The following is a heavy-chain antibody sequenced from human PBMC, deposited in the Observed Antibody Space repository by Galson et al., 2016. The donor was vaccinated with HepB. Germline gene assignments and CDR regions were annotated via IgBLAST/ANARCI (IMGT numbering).Heavy chain of an antibody. CDR3: ARTAAFWSSYSYYYSGMDV. J-gene: IGHJ6*02. CDR1: GGSTSSYY. V-gene: IGHV4-4*08. CDR2: IYRDGST. Sequence: ETLSLTCSVSGGSTSSYYWSWIRQPSGKGLEWVGHIYRDGSTDYKPSLKSRVTISVDTSNNQFSLRLSSVTAADTAVYYCARTAAFWSSYSYYYSGMDVWGQGATVTVSS. D-gene: IGHD3-3*01.